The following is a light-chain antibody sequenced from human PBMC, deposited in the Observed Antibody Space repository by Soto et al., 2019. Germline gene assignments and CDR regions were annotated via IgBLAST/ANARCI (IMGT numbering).Light chain of an antibody. CDR3: QSYDSSLSGSGV. J-gene: IGLJ3*02. CDR2: GNR. CDR1: SSNLGAGYD. V-gene: IGLV1-40*01. Sequence: QSVLTQPPSVSGAPGQRVTLSCTGNSSNLGAGYDVHWYQQLPGAAPKLVIFGNRNRPSGVPERFSGSKSGTSASLAITGLQAEDEADYYCQSYDSSLSGSGVFGGGTKVTVL.